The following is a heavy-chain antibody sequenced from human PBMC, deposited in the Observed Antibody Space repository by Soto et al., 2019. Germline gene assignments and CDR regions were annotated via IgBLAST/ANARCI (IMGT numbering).Heavy chain of an antibody. J-gene: IGHJ4*02. CDR2: ISWNSGDI. CDR3: AKDTNLDRDPDFEY. Sequence: EVQLVESGGGSVQPGRSLRLSCAASGFSFDDFGMHWVRQGPGKGLEWVSGISWNSGDIYYADSVKGRFIITRDNDKRDMYVQINTLRTGDTALHFCAKDTNLDRDPDFEYCGQGIQVPISS. D-gene: IGHD2-2*03. V-gene: IGHV3-9*01. CDR1: GFSFDDFG.